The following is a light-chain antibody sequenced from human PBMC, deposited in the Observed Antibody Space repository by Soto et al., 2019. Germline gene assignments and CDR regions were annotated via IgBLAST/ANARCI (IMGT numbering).Light chain of an antibody. Sequence: QSALTQPASVSGSPGQSITISCTGTSSDVGGYNYVSWYQQHPGKAPKLMIYEVSNRPSGVSNRFSGSKSGNTASLPISGLQAEDEADYYCTSYTRSSTQVFGTGTKLTVL. CDR3: TSYTRSSTQV. V-gene: IGLV2-14*01. J-gene: IGLJ1*01. CDR2: EVS. CDR1: SSDVGGYNY.